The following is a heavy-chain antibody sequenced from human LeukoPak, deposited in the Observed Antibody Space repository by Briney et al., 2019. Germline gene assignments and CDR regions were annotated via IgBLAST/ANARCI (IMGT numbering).Heavy chain of an antibody. J-gene: IGHJ4*02. V-gene: IGHV4-59*12. CDR2: IYYSGST. D-gene: IGHD6-13*01. Sequence: SETLSLTCTVSGGSISSYYWSWIRQPPGKGLEWIGCIYYSGSTNYNPSLKSRVTISVDTYKNQFSLKPSSATAADTAVYYCARDVTAAFDYWGQGTLVTVSS. CDR3: ARDVTAAFDY. CDR1: GGSISSYY.